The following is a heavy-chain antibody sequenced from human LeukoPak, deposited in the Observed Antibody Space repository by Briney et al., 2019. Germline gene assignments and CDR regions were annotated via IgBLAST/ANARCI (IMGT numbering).Heavy chain of an antibody. CDR1: GFTFSSYW. CDR3: AKGHIVVVPAGLGFDY. V-gene: IGHV3-7*01. Sequence: GGSLRLSCAASGFTFSSYWMSWVRQAPGKGLEWVANIKKDGSPNYYVDSVKGRFTISKDNAKNSLYLQMNSLRAEDAAVYYCAKGHIVVVPAGLGFDYWGQGTLVTVSS. J-gene: IGHJ4*02. D-gene: IGHD2-2*01. CDR2: IKKDGSPN.